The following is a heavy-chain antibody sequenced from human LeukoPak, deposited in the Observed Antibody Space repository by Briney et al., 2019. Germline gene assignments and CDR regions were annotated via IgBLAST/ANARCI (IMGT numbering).Heavy chain of an antibody. V-gene: IGHV3-23*01. D-gene: IGHD3-3*01. Sequence: GGSLRLSCAASGFTFRSYAMSWVRQAPGKGLEWVSAISGSGGSTYYADSVKGRFTISRDNSKNTLYLQMNSLRAEDAAVYYCAKDPTIFGVAVFDYWGQGTLVTVSS. J-gene: IGHJ4*02. CDR2: ISGSGGST. CDR1: GFTFRSYA. CDR3: AKDPTIFGVAVFDY.